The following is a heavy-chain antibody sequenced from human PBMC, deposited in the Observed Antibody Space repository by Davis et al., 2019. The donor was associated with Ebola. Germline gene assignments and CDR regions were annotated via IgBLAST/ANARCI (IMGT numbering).Heavy chain of an antibody. CDR2: MYYSGSP. J-gene: IGHJ4*02. CDR1: GGSVSSASHY. D-gene: IGHD4-23*01. V-gene: IGHV4-61*01. Sequence: MPSETLSLTCALSGGSVSSASHYWSWIRQPPGKGLEWIGYMYYSGSPNYNPSLNSRVTISVDTSKNQFSLKLSSVTAADTAVYFCARHLSYGGNPGKYYFDFWGQGTLVTVSS. CDR3: ARHLSYGGNPGKYYFDF.